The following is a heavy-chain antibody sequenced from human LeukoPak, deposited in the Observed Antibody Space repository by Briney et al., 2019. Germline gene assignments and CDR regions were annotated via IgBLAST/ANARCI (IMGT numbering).Heavy chain of an antibody. D-gene: IGHD2-2*01. CDR2: IIPILGIA. CDR3: ASQRDIVVVPAAMEFDY. J-gene: IGHJ4*02. Sequence: ASVKVSCKASGGTFSSYAISWVRQAPGQVLEWMGRIIPILGIANYAQKFQGRVTITADKSTSTAYMELSSLRSEDTAVYYCASQRDIVVVPAAMEFDYWGQGTLVTVSS. CDR1: GGTFSSYA. V-gene: IGHV1-69*04.